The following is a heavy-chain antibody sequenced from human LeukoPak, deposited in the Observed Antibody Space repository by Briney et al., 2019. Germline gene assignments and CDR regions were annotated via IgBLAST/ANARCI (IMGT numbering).Heavy chain of an antibody. CDR3: ASTQTFDN. CDR2: ISGDGGNT. J-gene: IGHJ4*02. CDR1: GFTFSNYG. V-gene: IGHV3-23*01. Sequence: GGSLRLSCAASGFTFSNYGMCWVRQGPGKGLEWVSLISGDGGNTYYPDSVKGRFTISRDNAKNSLHLHMNSLRAEDTAVYYCASTQTFDNWGPGTLVTVSS.